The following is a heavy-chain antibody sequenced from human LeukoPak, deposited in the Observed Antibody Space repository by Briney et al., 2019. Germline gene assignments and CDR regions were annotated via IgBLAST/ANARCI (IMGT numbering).Heavy chain of an antibody. CDR2: INHSGST. V-gene: IGHV4-34*01. CDR3: ARGDFWRGYIGY. Sequence: PSETLSLTCAVYGGSFSGYYWSWIRQPPGEGLEWIGEINHSGSTNYNPSLKSRVTISVDTSKNQFSLKLSSVTAADTAVYYWARGDFWRGYIGYWGQGTLVTVSS. J-gene: IGHJ4*02. D-gene: IGHD3-3*01. CDR1: GGSFSGYY.